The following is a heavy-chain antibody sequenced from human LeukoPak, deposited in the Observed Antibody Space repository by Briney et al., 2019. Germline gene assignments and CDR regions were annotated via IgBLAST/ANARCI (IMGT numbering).Heavy chain of an antibody. CDR1: GGTFSSYT. CDR2: IIPILGIA. Sequence: SVKVSCKASGGTFSSYTISWVRQAPGQGLEWMGRIIPILGIANYARKFQGRVTITADKSTSTAYMELSSLRSEDTAVYYCARDSHESMITFGGVIATWGQGTLVTVSS. V-gene: IGHV1-69*04. D-gene: IGHD3-16*02. J-gene: IGHJ4*02. CDR3: ARDSHESMITFGGVIAT.